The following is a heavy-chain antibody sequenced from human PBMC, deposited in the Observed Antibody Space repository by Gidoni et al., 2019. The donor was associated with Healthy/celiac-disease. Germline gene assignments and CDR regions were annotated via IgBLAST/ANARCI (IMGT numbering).Heavy chain of an antibody. CDR2: INHSGST. V-gene: IGHV4-34*01. CDR3: ARDPRLITGTTFDY. D-gene: IGHD1-7*01. Sequence: QVQLQQWGAGLLKPSETLSLTCAVDGGSFSGYYWSWIRQPPGKGLEWIGEINHSGSTNYNPSLKSRVTISVDTSKNQFSLKLSSVTAADTAVYYCARDPRLITGTTFDYWGQGTLVTVSS. J-gene: IGHJ4*02. CDR1: GGSFSGYY.